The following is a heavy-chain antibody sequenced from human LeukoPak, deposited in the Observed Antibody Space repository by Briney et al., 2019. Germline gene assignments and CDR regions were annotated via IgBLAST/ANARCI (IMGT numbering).Heavy chain of an antibody. V-gene: IGHV4-59*08. CDR2: IYSRGST. J-gene: IGHJ3*01. D-gene: IGHD6-13*01. CDR1: GDSICSYY. CDR3: ARRTAWAAAGTGPSDAFDF. Sequence: PSETLSLTCTVSGDSICSYYWSWLRHAPGQGLEGFGFIYSRGSTNYNPSLKSRVTMSLDTSKNQSSLRLSSVTAADTAVYYCARRTAWAAAGTGPSDAFDFWGQGTMVTVSS.